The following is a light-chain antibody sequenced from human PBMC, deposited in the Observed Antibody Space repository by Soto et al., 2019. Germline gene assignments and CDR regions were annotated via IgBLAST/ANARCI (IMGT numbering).Light chain of an antibody. J-gene: IGKJ5*01. CDR1: QSVSSY. CDR3: QQRSNWPAIT. V-gene: IGKV3-11*01. CDR2: DAS. Sequence: EIVLTQSPATLALSPGERATLSCRASQSVSSYLAWYQQKPGQAPRLLIYDASNRATGIPARFSGSGSGTDFTLTIISLEPEDLAVYYCQQRSNWPAITFGQGTRLEIK.